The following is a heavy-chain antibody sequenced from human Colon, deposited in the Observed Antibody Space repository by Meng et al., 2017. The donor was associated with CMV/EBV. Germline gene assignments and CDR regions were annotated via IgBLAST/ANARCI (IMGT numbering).Heavy chain of an antibody. V-gene: IGHV4-34*01. CDR1: GGSLSGYY. CDR2: INQSGST. J-gene: IGHJ4*02. D-gene: IGHD3-3*01. Sequence: QGQVQQWGAGLLKTSETLPLTCGVSGGSLSGYYWTWIRQSPGKGLEWIGEINQSGSTNYNPSLKSRVTVSVDTSKNQFSLRVTSVTAADSALYYCAREAGPFFGVIVYDSWGQGTLVTVSS. CDR3: AREAGPFFGVIVYDS.